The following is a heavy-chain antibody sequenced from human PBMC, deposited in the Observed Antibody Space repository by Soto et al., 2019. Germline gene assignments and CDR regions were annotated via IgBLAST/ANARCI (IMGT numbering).Heavy chain of an antibody. Sequence: QVQLVQSGAEVKKPGSSVKVSCKASGGTFSSYAISWVRQAPGQGLEWMGGIIPICGTANYAEQFQGRVTITAEESTSTAYMELSSLGSEDTAVYYCASTPRSYSSSWSLGDWFDPWGQGTLVTVSS. J-gene: IGHJ5*02. CDR2: IIPICGTA. D-gene: IGHD6-13*01. CDR3: ASTPRSYSSSWSLGDWFDP. CDR1: GGTFSSYA. V-gene: IGHV1-69*01.